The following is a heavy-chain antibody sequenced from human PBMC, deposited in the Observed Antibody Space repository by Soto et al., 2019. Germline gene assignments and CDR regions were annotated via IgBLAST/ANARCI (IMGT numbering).Heavy chain of an antibody. V-gene: IGHV3-30*18. CDR3: AKAGLRHFDWLPYYYMDV. D-gene: IGHD3-9*01. Sequence: QVQLVESGGGVVQPGRSLRLSCAASGFSFRNCGMHWVRQAPGKGLEWVAIISYDGTNRFYADSVKGRFTISRDNSKNTLNLQMNSLRADDTAVYYCAKAGLRHFDWLPYYYMDVWGKGTTVTVSS. CDR1: GFSFRNCG. CDR2: ISYDGTNR. J-gene: IGHJ6*03.